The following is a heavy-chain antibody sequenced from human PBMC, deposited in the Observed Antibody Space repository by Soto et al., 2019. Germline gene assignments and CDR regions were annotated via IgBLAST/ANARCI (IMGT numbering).Heavy chain of an antibody. CDR1: GDSISSYS. J-gene: IGHJ4*02. CDR2: VYYTGST. V-gene: IGHV4-59*04. CDR3: ARSSITPRLFMYPFDY. D-gene: IGHD6-6*01. Sequence: SETLSLTCTVSGDSISSYSWSWIRQPPGKDLEWIVNVYYTGSTYFNPSFPSRVTVSLDTSNNQFSLRLNSVTAADTAVYYCARSSITPRLFMYPFDYWGQGTLVTVSS.